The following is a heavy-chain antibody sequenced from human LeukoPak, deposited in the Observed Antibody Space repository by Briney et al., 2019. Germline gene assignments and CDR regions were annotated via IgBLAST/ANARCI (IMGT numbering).Heavy chain of an antibody. D-gene: IGHD1-26*01. V-gene: IGHV3-33*06. J-gene: IGHJ4*02. CDR3: DKELGGKAAWSYFQH. CDR2: IWSDGSNK. CDR1: LVTFCNYG. Sequence: VGSLRLSCAEPLVTFCNYGMHWGREAPGKGLEWVSVIWSDGSNKYSADSVKGRFTISRDNSKNTLYLQKNSLRAEDKAVYSCDKELGGKAAWSYFQHWGQGTLVTVSS.